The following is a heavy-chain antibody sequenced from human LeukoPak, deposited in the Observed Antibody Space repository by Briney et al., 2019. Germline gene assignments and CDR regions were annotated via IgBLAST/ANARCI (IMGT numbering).Heavy chain of an antibody. Sequence: GGSLRLSCAASGFTFSSYAMSWVRQAPGKGLEWVSAISGSGGSTYYADSVKGRFTISRDNSKNTLYLQMNSLRAEDTAVYYCAKDIVSSRGDYYYYMDVWGKGTTVTVSS. D-gene: IGHD1-26*01. V-gene: IGHV3-23*01. CDR1: GFTFSSYA. CDR2: ISGSGGST. CDR3: AKDIVSSRGDYYYYMDV. J-gene: IGHJ6*03.